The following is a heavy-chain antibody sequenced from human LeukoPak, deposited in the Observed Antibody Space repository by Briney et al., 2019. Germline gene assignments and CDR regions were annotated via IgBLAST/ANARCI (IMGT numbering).Heavy chain of an antibody. CDR2: ISSSGSTI. CDR3: AELGIAMIGGV. CDR1: GFPFSNYW. V-gene: IGHV3-48*04. J-gene: IGHJ6*04. Sequence: GGSLRLSCAASGFPFSNYWIHWVRQAPGKGLEWVSYISSSGSTIYYADSVKGRFTISRDNAKNSLYLQMNSLRAEDTAVYYCAELGIAMIGGVWGKGTTVTISS. D-gene: IGHD3-10*02.